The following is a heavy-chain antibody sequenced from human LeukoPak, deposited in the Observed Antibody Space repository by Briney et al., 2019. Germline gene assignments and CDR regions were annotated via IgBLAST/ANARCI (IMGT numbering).Heavy chain of an antibody. CDR1: GFTFSNYG. V-gene: IGHV3-30*02. CDR2: IRYDGSNK. D-gene: IGHD1-26*01. Sequence: PGGSLRLSCTASGFTFSNYGMHWVRQAPGKGLEWVAFIRYDGSNKYYADSVKGRFTSSRDNSKNTLYLQMNSLRAEDTAVYYCARFYANEWELPHWGQGTLVTVSS. J-gene: IGHJ4*02. CDR3: ARFYANEWELPH.